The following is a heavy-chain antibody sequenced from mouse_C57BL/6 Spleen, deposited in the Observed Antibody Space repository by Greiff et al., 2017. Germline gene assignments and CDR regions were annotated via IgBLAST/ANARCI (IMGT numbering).Heavy chain of an antibody. J-gene: IGHJ4*01. CDR1: GYTFTSYW. Sequence: QVQLQQPGAELVKPGASVKMSCKASGYTFTSYWITWVKQRPGQGLEWIGDIYPGSGSTNYKEKFKSKATLTVDTSSSTAYMQLSSLTSEDSAVYYCARDSNYEADYYAMDYWGQGTSVTVSS. CDR3: ARDSNYEADYYAMDY. D-gene: IGHD2-5*01. CDR2: IYPGSGST. V-gene: IGHV1-55*01.